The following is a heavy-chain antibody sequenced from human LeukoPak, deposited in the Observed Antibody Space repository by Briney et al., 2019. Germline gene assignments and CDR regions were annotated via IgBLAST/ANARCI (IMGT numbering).Heavy chain of an antibody. J-gene: IGHJ5*02. CDR3: ARVKPVVVAATRWFDP. CDR2: INHSGST. CDR1: GGSFSGYY. D-gene: IGHD2-15*01. V-gene: IGHV4-34*01. Sequence: SETLSLTCAVYGGSFSGYYWSWIRQPPGKGLEWIGEINHSGSTNYNPSLKSRVTISVDTSKNQFSLKLSSVTAADTAVYYCARVKPVVVAATRWFDPWGQGTLVTVSS.